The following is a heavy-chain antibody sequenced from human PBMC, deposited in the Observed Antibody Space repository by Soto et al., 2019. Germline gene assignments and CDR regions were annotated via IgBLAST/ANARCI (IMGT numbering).Heavy chain of an antibody. CDR3: ARDSSSGYYAPGFDY. CDR1: GFTFSSYG. D-gene: IGHD3-22*01. CDR2: IWYDGSNK. J-gene: IGHJ4*02. Sequence: QVQLVESGGGVVQPGRSLRLSCAASGFTFSSYGMHWVRQAPGKGLEWVAVIWYDGSNKYYADFVKGRFTISRDNSKNTLYLQMNSLRAEDTAVYYCARDSSSGYYAPGFDYWGQGTLVTVSS. V-gene: IGHV3-33*01.